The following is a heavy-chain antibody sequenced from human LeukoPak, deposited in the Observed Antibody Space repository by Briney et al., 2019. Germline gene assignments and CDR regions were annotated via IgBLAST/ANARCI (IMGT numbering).Heavy chain of an antibody. J-gene: IGHJ4*02. V-gene: IGHV7-4-1*02. Sequence: ASVKVSCKASGYTFTNYAMNWVRQAPGQGLEWMRWINTNTGNPTYAQGFTGRFVFSLDASVSTAYLQISDLKAEDTAVYSCARGTKQARPGTAAAGIDYWGQGTLVTVSS. CDR3: ARGTKQARPGTAAAGIDY. CDR2: INTNTGNP. CDR1: GYTFTNYA. D-gene: IGHD6-13*01.